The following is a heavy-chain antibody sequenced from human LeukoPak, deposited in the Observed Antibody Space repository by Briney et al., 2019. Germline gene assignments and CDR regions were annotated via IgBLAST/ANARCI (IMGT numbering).Heavy chain of an antibody. Sequence: GGSLRLSCAASGFTFSSYEMSWVCQAPGKGLEWVSYISSSGSTIYYADSVKGRFTISRDNAKNSLYLQMNSLRAEDTSVYYCARDTNGDGWFDPWGQGTLVTVSS. J-gene: IGHJ5*02. CDR1: GFTFSSYE. V-gene: IGHV3-48*03. D-gene: IGHD4-17*01. CDR3: ARDTNGDGWFDP. CDR2: ISSSGSTI.